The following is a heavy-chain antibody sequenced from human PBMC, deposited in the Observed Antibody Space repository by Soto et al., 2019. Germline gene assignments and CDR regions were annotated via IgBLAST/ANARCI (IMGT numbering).Heavy chain of an antibody. CDR3: ARERGAHYYYHMDV. CDR2: INHSGST. V-gene: IGHV4-34*01. Sequence: SETLSLTCAVYGGSFSGYYWSWIRQPPGKGLEWIGEINHSGSTNYNPSLKSRVTISVDTSKNQFSLKLSSVTAADTAVYYCARERGAHYYYHMDVWGKGTTVTVSS. J-gene: IGHJ6*03. CDR1: GGSFSGYY. D-gene: IGHD3-10*01.